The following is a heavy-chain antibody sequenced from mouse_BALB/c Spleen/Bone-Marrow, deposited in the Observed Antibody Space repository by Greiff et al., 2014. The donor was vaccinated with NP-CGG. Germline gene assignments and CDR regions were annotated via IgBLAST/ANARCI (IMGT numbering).Heavy chain of an antibody. J-gene: IGHJ1*01. CDR3: ARGTVGNWYFDV. Sequence: EVMLVESGGGLVQPGGSLRLSCATSGFTFSDFYMEWVRQPPGKRLEWIVASRNKANDYTTEYSASVRGRFVVSRDISQSILYLQMNALRAEDTAIYYCARGTVGNWYFDVWGAGTTVTVSS. V-gene: IGHV7-1*02. CDR2: SRNKANDYTT. CDR1: GFTFSDFY. D-gene: IGHD1-1*01.